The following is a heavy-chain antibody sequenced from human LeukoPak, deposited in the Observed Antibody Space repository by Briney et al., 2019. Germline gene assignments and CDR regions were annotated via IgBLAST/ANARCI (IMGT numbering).Heavy chain of an antibody. D-gene: IGHD2-2*01. CDR3: ARGLYQLLSSAFDI. CDR1: GYTFTSYD. Sequence: ASVKVSCKASGYTFTSYDINWVRQATGQGLEWMGWINPNSGGTNYAQKFQGWVTMTRDTSISTAYMELSRLRSDDTAVYYCARGLYQLLSSAFDIWGQGTMVTVSS. J-gene: IGHJ3*02. V-gene: IGHV1-2*04. CDR2: INPNSGGT.